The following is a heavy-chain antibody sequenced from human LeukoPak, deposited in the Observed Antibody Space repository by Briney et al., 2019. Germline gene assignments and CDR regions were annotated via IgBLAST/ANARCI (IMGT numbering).Heavy chain of an antibody. Sequence: GRSLRLSCAASGFTFSSYGMHWVRQAPGKGLEWVAVIWYDGSHKYYADSVKGRFTISRDNSKDTLHLQMNSLRAEDTAVYYCARDLLLWFGELSGDSDYWGQGTLVTVSS. CDR1: GFTFSSYG. D-gene: IGHD3-10*01. J-gene: IGHJ4*02. CDR3: ARDLLLWFGELSGDSDY. V-gene: IGHV3-33*01. CDR2: IWYDGSHK.